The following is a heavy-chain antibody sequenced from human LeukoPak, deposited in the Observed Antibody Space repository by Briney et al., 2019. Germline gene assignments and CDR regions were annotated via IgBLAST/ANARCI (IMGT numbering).Heavy chain of an antibody. CDR2: ISVSGSII. CDR1: GFTFGSHV. V-gene: IGHV3-48*02. J-gene: IGHJ4*02. CDR3: AAGIELEY. D-gene: IGHD6-13*01. Sequence: PGGSLRLSCAASGFTFGSHVMNWVRQAPGKGLEWVSYISVSGSIIYYTDSVKGRFTISRDNAKNSLYLQMNSLRDEDTAVYYCAAGIELEYWGQGTLVTVSS.